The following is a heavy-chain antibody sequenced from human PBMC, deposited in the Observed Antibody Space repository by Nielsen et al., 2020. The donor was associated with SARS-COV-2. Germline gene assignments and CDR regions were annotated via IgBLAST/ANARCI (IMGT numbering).Heavy chain of an antibody. CDR2: ISSSSSYI. CDR3: AREGYCSGGSCYSHYYYYYGVDV. D-gene: IGHD2-15*01. V-gene: IGHV3-21*01. Sequence: WIRQPPGKGLEWVSSISSSSSYIYYADSVKGRFTISRNNAKNSLYLQMNSLRAEDTAVYYCAREGYCSGGSCYSHYYYYYGVDVWDQGTTVTVSS. J-gene: IGHJ6*02.